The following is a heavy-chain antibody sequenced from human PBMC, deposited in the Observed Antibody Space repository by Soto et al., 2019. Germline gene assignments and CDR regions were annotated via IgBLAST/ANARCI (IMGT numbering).Heavy chain of an antibody. Sequence: GTLRLSFSASGFTFSNFAMHWVRQAPGRGLEYVSGITSNGDNTYHADSVQGRFTISRDNSKSTLYLQMTSLRVEDTAVYYCVKGNQLLRYYFEYWGRGALVTVSS. V-gene: IGHV3-64D*06. J-gene: IGHJ4*02. CDR3: VKGNQLLRYYFEY. D-gene: IGHD2-2*01. CDR1: GFTFSNFA. CDR2: ITSNGDNT.